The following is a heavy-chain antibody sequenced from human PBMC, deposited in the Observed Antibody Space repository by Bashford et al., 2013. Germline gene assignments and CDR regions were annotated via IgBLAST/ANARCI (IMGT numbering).Heavy chain of an antibody. D-gene: IGHD1-26*01. J-gene: IGHJ3*01. CDR1: GYSFTGLY. CDR2: MNPNTGDT. V-gene: IGHV1-2*02. CDR3: ARDGPVVGVWNAFDV. Sequence: ASVKVSCKASGYSFTGLYIHWVRQAPGQGPEWMGSMNPNTGDTNSAQNFQGRVTMTRDTSISTAYMELSSLRSDDTAVYFCARDGPVVGVWNAFDVWGQGTVVTVSS.